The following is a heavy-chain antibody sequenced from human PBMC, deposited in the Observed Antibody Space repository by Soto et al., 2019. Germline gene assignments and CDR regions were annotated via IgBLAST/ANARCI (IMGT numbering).Heavy chain of an antibody. Sequence: GGSLRLSCAVSGFSLGTYGMTWVRQAPGKGLEWVSSISGSGHTTYYADSVQGRFTISKDNSKNTLYLHMDSLRADDTAIYYCAKDRMSTITHDAFDVWGQGTMVTVSS. D-gene: IGHD2-15*01. J-gene: IGHJ3*01. CDR2: ISGSGHTT. CDR3: AKDRMSTITHDAFDV. CDR1: GFSLGTYG. V-gene: IGHV3-23*01.